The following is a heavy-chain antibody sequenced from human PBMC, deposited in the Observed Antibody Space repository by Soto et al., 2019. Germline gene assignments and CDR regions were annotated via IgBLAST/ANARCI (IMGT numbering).Heavy chain of an antibody. CDR2: INGDGRIT. Sequence: EVQLVESGGGLVQPGGSLRLSCAASGFTFSSYWMHWVRQVPGKGLVWVSRINGDGRITTYADSVKGRFTVSRDNAKNTLFLEMNSLRADDTAVYYCARVGTGYYYKDVWGKGTTVTVSS. CDR3: ARVGTGYYYKDV. D-gene: IGHD1-1*01. V-gene: IGHV3-74*01. J-gene: IGHJ6*03. CDR1: GFTFSSYW.